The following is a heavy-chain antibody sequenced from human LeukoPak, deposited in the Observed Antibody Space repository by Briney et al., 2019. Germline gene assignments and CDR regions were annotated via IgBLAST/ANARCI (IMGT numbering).Heavy chain of an antibody. CDR2: INGDGSST. CDR3: AAVVRSGSPFDY. J-gene: IGHJ4*02. D-gene: IGHD6-25*01. Sequence: GGSLRLSCAASGFTFSSYWVHWVRQAPGKELVWVSRINGDGSSTSYADSVKGRFTISRDNAKNTLYLQMTSLRVEDTAVYYCAAVVRSGSPFDYWGQGTLVTVSS. V-gene: IGHV3-74*01. CDR1: GFTFSSYW.